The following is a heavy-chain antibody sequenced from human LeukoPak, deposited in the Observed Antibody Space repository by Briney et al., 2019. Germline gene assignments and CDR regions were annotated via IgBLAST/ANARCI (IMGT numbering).Heavy chain of an antibody. J-gene: IGHJ4*02. Sequence: ASVKVSCKVSGYTLTELSMHWVRQAPGKGLEWRGGFDPEDGETIYAQKFQGRVTMTEDTSTDTAYMELSSLRSEDTAVYYCAIRRGYYGSGSYYSLDYWGQGALVTVSS. CDR1: GYTLTELS. V-gene: IGHV1-24*01. CDR2: FDPEDGET. D-gene: IGHD3-10*01. CDR3: AIRRGYYGSGSYYSLDY.